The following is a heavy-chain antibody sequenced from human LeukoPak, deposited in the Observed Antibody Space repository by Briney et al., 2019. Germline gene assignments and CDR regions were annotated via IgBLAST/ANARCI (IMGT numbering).Heavy chain of an antibody. V-gene: IGHV3-7*04. D-gene: IGHD3-10*01. CDR1: GFTFSSYW. Sequence: GGSLRLSCAVSGFTFSSYWMSWVRQAPGKGLEWVANIKHGASEKYYVDSVEGRFTISRDDAKNSLYLEMNSLRVEDTAVYYCARGYGSGSYTPTKNWGQGVLVTVSS. CDR3: ARGYGSGSYTPTKN. CDR2: IKHGASEK. J-gene: IGHJ4*02.